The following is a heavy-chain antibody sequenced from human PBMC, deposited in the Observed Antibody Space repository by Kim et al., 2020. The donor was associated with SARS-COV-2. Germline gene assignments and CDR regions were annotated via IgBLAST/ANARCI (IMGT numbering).Heavy chain of an antibody. V-gene: IGHV4-59*01. Sequence: SETLSLTCTVSGGSISSYYWSWIRQPPGKGLEWIGYIYYSGSTNYNPSLKSRVTISVDTSKNQFSLKLSSVTAADTAVYYCARDYSYGSGSYHWFDPWGQGTLVTVSS. CDR3: ARDYSYGSGSYHWFDP. J-gene: IGHJ5*02. D-gene: IGHD3-10*01. CDR1: GGSISSYY. CDR2: IYYSGST.